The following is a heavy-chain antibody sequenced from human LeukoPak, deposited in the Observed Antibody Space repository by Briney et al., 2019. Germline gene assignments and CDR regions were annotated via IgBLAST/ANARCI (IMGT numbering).Heavy chain of an antibody. D-gene: IGHD3-10*01. J-gene: IGHJ4*02. Sequence: SETLSLTCTISGGFIETYYWSWIRQSPGKGLERIAFINWSGSTNYNPSLMSRVTISMDTSKSQLFLNMDSVTAADAAVYYCARGSSGSYHHAFGLWGQGILVTVSS. CDR2: INWSGST. CDR1: GGFIETYY. CDR3: ARGSSGSYHHAFGL. V-gene: IGHV4-59*01.